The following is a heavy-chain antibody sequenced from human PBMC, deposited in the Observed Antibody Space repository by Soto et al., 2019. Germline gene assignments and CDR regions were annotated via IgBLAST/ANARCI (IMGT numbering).Heavy chain of an antibody. CDR1: GYTLTELS. CDR2: FDPEDGET. J-gene: IGHJ6*02. V-gene: IGHV1-24*01. Sequence: ASVKVSCKVSGYTLTELSMHWVRQAPGKGLEWMGGFDPEDGETIYAQKFQGRVTMTEDTSTDTAYMELSSLRSEDTAVYYCATGRSSSWSTTQDYYYYYGMDVWGQGTTVTVSS. D-gene: IGHD6-13*01. CDR3: ATGRSSSWSTTQDYYYYYGMDV.